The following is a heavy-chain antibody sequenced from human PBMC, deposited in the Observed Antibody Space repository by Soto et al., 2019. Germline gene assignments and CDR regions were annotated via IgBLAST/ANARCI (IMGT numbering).Heavy chain of an antibody. J-gene: IGHJ3*02. CDR3: ASPPREDEDAFDI. D-gene: IGHD1-26*01. CDR2: INPSGGST. CDR1: GYTFTSYY. V-gene: IGHV1-46*03. Sequence: GAXVKVSCKASGYTFTSYYMHWVRQAPGQGLEWMGIINPSGGSTSYAQKFQGRVTMTRDTSTSTVYMELSSLRSEDTAVYYCASPPREDEDAFDIWGQGTMVTVS.